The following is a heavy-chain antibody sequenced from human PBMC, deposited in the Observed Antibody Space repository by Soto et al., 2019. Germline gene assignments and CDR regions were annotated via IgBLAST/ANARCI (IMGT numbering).Heavy chain of an antibody. J-gene: IGHJ6*02. D-gene: IGHD3-10*01. V-gene: IGHV4-59*08. Sequence: QVQLQESGPGLVKPSETLSLSCTVSGGSISSYYWSWFRQSPGKRMEWIGYVHHSWGSSYNPSLPSRAAISLDTSKSQFPLKVTSVTATDTAVYYCARQGFGPLHGLVDVWGQGTTVTVSS. CDR2: VHHSWGS. CDR1: GGSISSYY. CDR3: ARQGFGPLHGLVDV.